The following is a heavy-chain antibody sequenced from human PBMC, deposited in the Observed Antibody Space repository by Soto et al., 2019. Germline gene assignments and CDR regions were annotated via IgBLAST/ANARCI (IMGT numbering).Heavy chain of an antibody. J-gene: IGHJ1*01. V-gene: IGHV3-23*01. D-gene: IGHD2-8*01. CDR2: ISGSGGST. Sequence: PGGSLRLSCVASGFTFSTYAMSWVRQDPGKGLEWVSTISGSGGSTSYADSGEGRYTISRDRSKNTLYLRMNSLRAEDTSVYYCATVPRVLVQMVFATPDYAEYFQHSGQGTLVTVSS. CDR3: ATVPRVLVQMVFATPDYAEYFQH. CDR1: GFTFSTYA.